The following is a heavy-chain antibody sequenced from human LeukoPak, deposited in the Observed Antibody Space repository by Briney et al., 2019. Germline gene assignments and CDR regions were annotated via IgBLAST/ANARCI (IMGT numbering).Heavy chain of an antibody. CDR2: ISYDGSKK. J-gene: IGHJ4*02. CDR1: GFTFSSYA. V-gene: IGHV3-30*04. Sequence: PGGSPRLSCAASGFTFSSYAMHWVRQAPGKGLEWVAIISYDGSKKNYADSVKGRFTISRDSSKNSLYLQMNSLRAEDTALYHCARDSDFDYWGQGTLVTVSS. CDR3: ARDSDFDY.